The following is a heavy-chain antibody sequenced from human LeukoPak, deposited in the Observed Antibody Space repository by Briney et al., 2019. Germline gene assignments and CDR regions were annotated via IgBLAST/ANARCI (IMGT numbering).Heavy chain of an antibody. CDR3: ARDGRDGYNLDFDY. D-gene: IGHD5-24*01. Sequence: GGSLRLSCAASGFTFSSYWMSWVRQAPGKGLEWVANIKQDGSEKYYVDSVKGRFTISRDNAKNSLYLQVNSLRAEDTAVYYCARDGRDGYNLDFDYWGQGTLVTVSS. J-gene: IGHJ4*02. CDR2: IKQDGSEK. V-gene: IGHV3-7*01. CDR1: GFTFSSYW.